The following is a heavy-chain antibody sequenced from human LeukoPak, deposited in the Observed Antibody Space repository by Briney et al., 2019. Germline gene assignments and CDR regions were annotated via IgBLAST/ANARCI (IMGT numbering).Heavy chain of an antibody. CDR3: ARTVYGYFDY. V-gene: IGHV4-31*03. Sequence: SETLFLTCTVSGGSISSGGYYWSWIRQHPGKGLEWIGYIYYSGSTYYNPSLKSRVTISVDTSKNQFSLKLSSVTAADTAVYYCARTVYGYFDYWGQGTLVTVSS. J-gene: IGHJ4*02. CDR1: GGSISSGGYY. D-gene: IGHD1-14*01. CDR2: IYYSGST.